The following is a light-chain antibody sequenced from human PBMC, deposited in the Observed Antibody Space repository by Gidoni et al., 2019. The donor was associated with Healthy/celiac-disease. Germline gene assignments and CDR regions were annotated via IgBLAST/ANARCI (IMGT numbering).Light chain of an antibody. CDR3: QQRSKRLT. V-gene: IGKV3-11*01. CDR2: DAS. CDR1: QSVSSY. J-gene: IGKJ4*01. Sequence: EIVLTQSPATLSLSPGERATLSCRASQSVSSYLAWYQQKPGQAPRLLIYDASNRATGIPARFSGSGSGTDFTLTISSLEPEDFAVYYCQQRSKRLTFGGXTKVEIK.